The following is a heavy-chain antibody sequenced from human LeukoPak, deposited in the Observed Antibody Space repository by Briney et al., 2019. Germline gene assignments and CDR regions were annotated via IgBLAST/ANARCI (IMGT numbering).Heavy chain of an antibody. CDR3: ARILMSSGWYVAY. J-gene: IGHJ4*02. V-gene: IGHV3-11*01. Sequence: GGSLRLSCAASGFIFSDYYMSWIRQAPGKGLEWVSYISQSGSSVYYADSVKGRFTISRDNVKKSVYLQVNSLRAEDTAVYYCARILMSSGWYVAYWGQGTLVTVSS. CDR1: GFIFSDYY. D-gene: IGHD6-19*01. CDR2: ISQSGSSV.